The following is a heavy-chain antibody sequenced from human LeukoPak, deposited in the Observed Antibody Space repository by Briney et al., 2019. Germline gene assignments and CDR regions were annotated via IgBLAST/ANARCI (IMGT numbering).Heavy chain of an antibody. Sequence: GGSLRLSCVASGFAFSDDSMNWLRQPSGRGLEWVSSISSTSTYIYYADSVKGRFTISRDNARNSLFLQMNNLRVDDSAVYYCAREYTAMAYDYWGQGNLVTVSS. CDR3: AREYTAMAYDY. CDR1: GFAFSDDS. CDR2: ISSTSTYI. V-gene: IGHV3-21*01. J-gene: IGHJ4*02. D-gene: IGHD5-18*01.